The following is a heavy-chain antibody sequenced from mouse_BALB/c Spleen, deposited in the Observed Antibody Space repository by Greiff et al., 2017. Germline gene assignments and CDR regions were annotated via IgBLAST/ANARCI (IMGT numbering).Heavy chain of an antibody. CDR3: ARYRYDVGGYAMDY. CDR2: ISYSGST. D-gene: IGHD2-14*01. J-gene: IGHJ4*01. V-gene: IGHV3-2*02. Sequence: VQLQQSGPGLVKPSQSLSLTCTVTGYSITSDYAWNWIRQFPGNKLEWMGYISYSGSTSYNPSLKSRISITRDTSKNQFFLQLNSVTTEDTATYYCARYRYDVGGYAMDYWGQGTSVTVSS. CDR1: GYSITSDYA.